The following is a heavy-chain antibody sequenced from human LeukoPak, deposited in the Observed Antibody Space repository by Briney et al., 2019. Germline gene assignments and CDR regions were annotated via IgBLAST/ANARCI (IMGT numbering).Heavy chain of an antibody. Sequence: SETLSLTYTVYGDSISSYYWSWIRQPPGQGLEWIGYIYYSGSTNYNPSLKSRVTISVDTSKNQFSLKLSSVTAADTAVYYCARDARSYTFDIWGQGTVVTVSS. V-gene: IGHV4-59*01. CDR2: IYYSGST. CDR3: ARDARSYTFDI. J-gene: IGHJ3*02. D-gene: IGHD1-14*01. CDR1: GDSISSYY.